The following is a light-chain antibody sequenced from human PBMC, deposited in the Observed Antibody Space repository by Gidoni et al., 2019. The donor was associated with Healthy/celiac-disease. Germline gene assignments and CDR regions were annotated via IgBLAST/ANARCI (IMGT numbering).Light chain of an antibody. V-gene: IGLV2-23*01. CDR1: SSDVGCYNL. CDR2: EGS. Sequence: QSALTQPASVSGSPGQSLTISCTGTSSDVGCYNLVSWYQQHPGKAPKLMIYEGSKRPSGVSNRFSSSKSGNTASLTISGLQAEDEADYYCCSYAGSSTYVVFGGGTKLTVL. J-gene: IGLJ2*01. CDR3: CSYAGSSTYVV.